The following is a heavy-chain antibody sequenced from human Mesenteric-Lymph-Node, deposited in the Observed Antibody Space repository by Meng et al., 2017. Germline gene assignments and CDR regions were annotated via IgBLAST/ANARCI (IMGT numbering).Heavy chain of an antibody. CDR1: GASINNGNYY. Sequence: QVQLQESGPGLVKPSQTLSLTCTVSGASINNGNYYWSWIRQPPGKGLEWIGYIYYSGNTFYNPSLKSQVTISVDTSKNQFSLKLTSVTAADTAVYYCAGLTFTNYFDPWGQGTLVTVSS. J-gene: IGHJ5*02. V-gene: IGHV4-30-4*01. D-gene: IGHD4/OR15-4a*01. CDR3: AGLTFTNYFDP. CDR2: IYYSGNT.